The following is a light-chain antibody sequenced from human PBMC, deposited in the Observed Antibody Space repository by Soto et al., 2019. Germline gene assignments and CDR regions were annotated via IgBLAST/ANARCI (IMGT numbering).Light chain of an antibody. CDR2: EVN. CDR1: ASDIGVYDY. J-gene: IGLJ3*02. Sequence: QSALTQPPSASGSPGQSVTISCTGTASDIGVYDYVSWYQQHPGKAPKLIIYEVNKRPSGVPDRFSGSKSANTASLTVSGLQAEDEADYHCQVSESFSEHRVFGGGTQLTVL. CDR3: QVSESFSEHRV. V-gene: IGLV2-8*01.